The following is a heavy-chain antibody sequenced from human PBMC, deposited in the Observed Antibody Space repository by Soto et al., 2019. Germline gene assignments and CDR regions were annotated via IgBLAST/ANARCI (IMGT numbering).Heavy chain of an antibody. CDR3: AHRYRKRFDP. CDR2: IYWDDDK. J-gene: IGHJ5*02. Sequence: QITLNESGPALVKPTQTLTLTCTLSGLSLRTDGVRVGWIRQTPGKALEWLAIIYWDDDKLYNPSLNNRLTITKDTSKDQVVLTMTNMDRVDTGTYYCAHRYRKRFDPWGQGILVTVSS. D-gene: IGHD3-16*02. V-gene: IGHV2-5*02. CDR1: GLSLRTDGVR.